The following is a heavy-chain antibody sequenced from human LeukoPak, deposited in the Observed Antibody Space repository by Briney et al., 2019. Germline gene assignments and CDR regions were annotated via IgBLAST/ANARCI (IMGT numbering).Heavy chain of an antibody. CDR3: ARGSTVTEALDY. V-gene: IGHV3-23*01. J-gene: IGHJ4*02. CDR2: ISGTGGST. Sequence: GGSLRLSCAASGFTFSTYAMTWVRQAPGKGLEWVSLISGTGGSTYYADSVKGRFTISRDNSKNTLYLQMNSLRAEDTAVYYCARGSTVTEALDYWGQGTLVTVSS. D-gene: IGHD4-17*01. CDR1: GFTFSTYA.